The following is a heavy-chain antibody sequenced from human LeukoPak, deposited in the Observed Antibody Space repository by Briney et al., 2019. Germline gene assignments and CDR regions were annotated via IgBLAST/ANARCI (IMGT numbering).Heavy chain of an antibody. CDR1: GFTFSSYW. V-gene: IGHV3-7*01. CDR3: ARVYTGPEDNYYMDV. Sequence: PGGSLRLSCAASGFTFSSYWMSWVRQAPGKGLEWVANIKQDGSEKYYVDSVKGRFTISRDNAKNSLYLQMNSLRAEDTAVYYCARVYTGPEDNYYMDVWGKGTTVTISS. CDR2: IKQDGSEK. J-gene: IGHJ6*03. D-gene: IGHD1-14*01.